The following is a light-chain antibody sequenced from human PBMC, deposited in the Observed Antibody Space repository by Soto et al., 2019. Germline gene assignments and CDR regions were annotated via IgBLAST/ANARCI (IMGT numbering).Light chain of an antibody. Sequence: DIQMTQSPTTLSASVGDRVTITCRASQSHITWLACYQQKPGKAPKLLIHKESTLGSVVPSRFSGSGSGTEFTLTISSMQPDDFANYYCQQYNAYPLTFGGGTKVEIK. CDR2: KES. CDR3: QQYNAYPLT. J-gene: IGKJ4*01. V-gene: IGKV1-5*03. CDR1: QSHITW.